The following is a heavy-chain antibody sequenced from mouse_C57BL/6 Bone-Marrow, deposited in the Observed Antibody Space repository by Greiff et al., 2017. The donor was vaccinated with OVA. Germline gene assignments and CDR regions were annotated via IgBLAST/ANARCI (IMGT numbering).Heavy chain of an antibody. J-gene: IGHJ1*03. CDR2: IDPSDSYT. D-gene: IGHD1-1*01. CDR1: GYTFTSYW. CDR3: ARIYYYGSYRYFDV. V-gene: IGHV1-59*01. Sequence: QVQLQQPGAELVRPGTSVKLSCKASGYTFTSYWMHWVKQRPGQGLEWIGVIDPSDSYTNYNQKFKGKATLTVDTSSSPAYMQLSSLTSEDSAVYYCARIYYYGSYRYFDVGGTGTTVTVSS.